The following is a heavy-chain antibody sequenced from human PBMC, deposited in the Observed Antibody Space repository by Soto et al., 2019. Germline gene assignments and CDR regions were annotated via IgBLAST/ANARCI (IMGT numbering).Heavy chain of an antibody. D-gene: IGHD5-18*01. CDR1: GFTVNSDY. Sequence: PGGSLRLSCAASGFTVNSDYMNWIRQTPGKGLEWVSSISSSSSYIYHADSVKGRFTISRDNSKNTLYLQMNSLRVEDTAVYYCAKDIVRYTYGACDYWGQGALVTVSS. J-gene: IGHJ4*02. CDR2: ISSSSSYI. CDR3: AKDIVRYTYGACDY. V-gene: IGHV3-21*06.